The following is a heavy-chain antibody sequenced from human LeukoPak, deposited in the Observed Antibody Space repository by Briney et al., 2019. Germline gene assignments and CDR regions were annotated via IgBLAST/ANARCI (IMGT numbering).Heavy chain of an antibody. V-gene: IGHV4-30-2*01. CDR3: ARLTYLTTAHDY. D-gene: IGHD3-22*01. J-gene: IGHJ4*02. CDR1: GGSISSGGYS. CDR2: IYHSGST. Sequence: SQTLSLTCAVSGGSISSGGYSWSWIRQPPGKGLEWIGYIYHSGSTYCNPSLKSRVTISVDRSKNQFSLKLSSVTAADTAVYYCARLTYLTTAHDYWGQGTLVTVSS.